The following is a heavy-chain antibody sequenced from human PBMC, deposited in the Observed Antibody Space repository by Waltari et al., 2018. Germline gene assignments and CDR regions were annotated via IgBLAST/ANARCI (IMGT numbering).Heavy chain of an antibody. CDR3: ARDIMAP. CDR1: GYTFTRYD. Sequence: QVQLIQSGTEVRKPGASVKVSCKTSGYTFTRYDINWVRPAAGQGLEWLGWMRPATGDTGYAQKFQGRINMTRNTSINTAYLELSSLTSEDTAIYYCARDIMAPWGQGTRVSVSS. CDR2: MRPATGDT. J-gene: IGHJ5*02. D-gene: IGHD3-16*01. V-gene: IGHV1-8*01.